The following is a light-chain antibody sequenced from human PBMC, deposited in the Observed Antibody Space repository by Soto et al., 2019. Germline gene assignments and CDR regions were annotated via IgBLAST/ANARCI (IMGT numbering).Light chain of an antibody. V-gene: IGKV3-20*01. CDR2: AAS. Sequence: EIVLTQSPGTLSLSPGERATLSCWASQSVSNNLVWYQQKPGQAPRLLISAASSRATGIPDRFSGSGSGTDFTLTISRLEPEDFAVYYCHQYSNAPVTFGQGTKVEIK. CDR3: HQYSNAPVT. CDR1: QSVSNN. J-gene: IGKJ2*01.